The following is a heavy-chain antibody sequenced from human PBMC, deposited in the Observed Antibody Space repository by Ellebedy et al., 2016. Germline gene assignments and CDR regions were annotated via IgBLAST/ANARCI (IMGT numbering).Heavy chain of an antibody. CDR3: AREAQAYCGGDCYKYYFDF. CDR2: INPYNGNT. V-gene: IGHV1-18*01. Sequence: ASVKVSCKASGYTFSIYGISWVRQAPGQGLEWMGWINPYNGNTNYAQKLQGRVTVTTDTSTTTVYMERRSLKSEDTAVYYCAREAQAYCGGDCYKYYFDFWGQGTLVTVSS. J-gene: IGHJ4*02. CDR1: GYTFSIYG. D-gene: IGHD2-21*02.